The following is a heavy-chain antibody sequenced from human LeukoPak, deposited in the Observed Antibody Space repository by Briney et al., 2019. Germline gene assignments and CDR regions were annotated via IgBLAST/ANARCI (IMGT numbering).Heavy chain of an antibody. Sequence: GRSLRLSCAAPGFTFSSYGMHWVRQAPGKGLEWVAVISYDGSNKYYADSVKGRFTISRDNSKNTLYLQMNSLRAEDTAVYYCAKDPGKQWLVGGVDYWGQGTLVTVSS. V-gene: IGHV3-30*18. J-gene: IGHJ4*02. CDR1: GFTFSSYG. CDR3: AKDPGKQWLVGGVDY. CDR2: ISYDGSNK. D-gene: IGHD6-19*01.